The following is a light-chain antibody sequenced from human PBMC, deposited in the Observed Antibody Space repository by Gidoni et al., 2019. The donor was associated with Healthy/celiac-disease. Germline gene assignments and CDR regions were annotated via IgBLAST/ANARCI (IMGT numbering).Light chain of an antibody. CDR1: QSVSSN. CDR3: QQYNNWPTWT. Sequence: EIVMTQSPATLSASPGERATLSCRASQSVSSNLAWYQQKPGQAPRLLIYGASTRATGIPARFSGSGSGTEFTLTISSLQSEDFAVYYCQQYNNWPTWTFGQXTKVEIK. J-gene: IGKJ1*01. V-gene: IGKV3-15*01. CDR2: GAS.